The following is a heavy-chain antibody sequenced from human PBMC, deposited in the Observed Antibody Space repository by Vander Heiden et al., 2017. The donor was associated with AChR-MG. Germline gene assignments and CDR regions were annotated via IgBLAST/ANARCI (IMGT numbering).Heavy chain of an antibody. V-gene: IGHV4-34*01. CDR3: ARGATYYYDSSGPDY. CDR2: INHSGST. CDR1: GGSFSGYY. J-gene: IGHJ4*02. D-gene: IGHD3-22*01. Sequence: QVQLQQWGAGLLKPSETLSLPCAVYGGSFSGYYWSWIRQPPGKGLEWIGEINHSGSTNYNPSLKSRVTISVDTSKNQFSLKLSSVTAADTAVYYCARGATYYYDSSGPDYWGQGTLVTVSS.